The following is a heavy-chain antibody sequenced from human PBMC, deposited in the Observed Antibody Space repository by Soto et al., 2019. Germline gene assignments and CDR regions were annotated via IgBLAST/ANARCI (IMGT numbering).Heavy chain of an antibody. CDR3: AKTSESGVPQISYSYCGMDV. D-gene: IGHD1-26*01. CDR1: GYTFHNYG. J-gene: IGHJ6*02. CDR2: INPNSGGT. Sequence: ASVKVSCKASGYTFHNYGISWVRQVPGQGLEWMGWINPNSGGTNYAQKFQGRVTMTRDTSISTAYMELSRLRSDETAAYYCAKTSESGVPQISYSYCGMDVWRQGSTVTVSS. V-gene: IGHV1-2*02.